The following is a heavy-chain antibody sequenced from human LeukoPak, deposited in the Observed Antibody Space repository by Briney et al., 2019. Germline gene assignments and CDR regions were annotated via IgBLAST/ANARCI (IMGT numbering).Heavy chain of an antibody. CDR2: INPSGGST. V-gene: IGHV1-46*01. CDR1: GYTFINYY. Sequence: GASEKVSCKASGYTFINYYMHWVRQAPGQGLEWMGIINPSGGSTSYAQKFQGRVTMTRDTSTSTVYMELSSLRSEDTAVYYCARDESTSILWWWGQGTLVTVSS. CDR3: ARDESTSILWW. J-gene: IGHJ1*01. D-gene: IGHD2-21*01.